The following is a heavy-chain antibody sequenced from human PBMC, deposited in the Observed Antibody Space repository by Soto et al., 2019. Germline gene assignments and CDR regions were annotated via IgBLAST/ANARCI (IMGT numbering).Heavy chain of an antibody. CDR1: GGSISSSSYY. D-gene: IGHD2-2*01. CDR2: IYYSGST. Sequence: SETLSLTCTVSGGSISSSSYYWGWIRQPPGKGLEWIGSIYYSGSTYYNPSLKSRVTISVHTSKNQFSLKLCSVTAADTAVYYCASIRYCSSTSCYATFGYWGQGTLVTVSS. CDR3: ASIRYCSSTSCYATFGY. V-gene: IGHV4-39*01. J-gene: IGHJ4*02.